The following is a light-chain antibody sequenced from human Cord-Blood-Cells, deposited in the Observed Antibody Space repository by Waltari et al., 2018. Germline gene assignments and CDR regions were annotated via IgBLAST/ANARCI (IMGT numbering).Light chain of an antibody. Sequence: EIVLTQSPCTLSLSPGERATLSCRASQSVRSSYLAWYQQKPGQAPRLLIYGASSRATGIPDRFSGSGSGTDFTLTISRLEPEDFAVYYCQQYGSSQWTFGQGTKVEIK. CDR1: QSVRSSY. CDR3: QQYGSSQWT. V-gene: IGKV3-20*01. CDR2: GAS. J-gene: IGKJ1*01.